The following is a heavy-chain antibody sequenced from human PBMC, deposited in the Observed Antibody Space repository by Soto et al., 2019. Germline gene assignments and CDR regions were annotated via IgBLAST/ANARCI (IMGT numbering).Heavy chain of an antibody. CDR2: MNPNSGNT. D-gene: IGHD3-3*01. J-gene: IGHJ4*02. CDR3: ARWSEAQGDFDY. Sequence: QVQLVQSGAEVKKPGASVKVSCKASGYTFTSYDINWVRQATGQGLEWMGWMNPNSGNTGYAQKFQGRVTMTRNTSIRTAYMELSSLRSEDTAVYYCARWSEAQGDFDYWGQGTLVTVSS. CDR1: GYTFTSYD. V-gene: IGHV1-8*01.